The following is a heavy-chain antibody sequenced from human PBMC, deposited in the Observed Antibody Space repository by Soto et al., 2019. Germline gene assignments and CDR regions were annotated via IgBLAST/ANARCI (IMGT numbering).Heavy chain of an antibody. CDR3: ARTNVDIVATINFDY. D-gene: IGHD5-12*01. CDR1: GFSLSNARMG. Sequence: QVTLKESGPVLVKPTETLTLTYTVSGFSLSNARMGVSWIRQPPGKALEWLAHIFSNDEKSYSTSLKSRLTISKDTSKSQVVLTMTNMDPVDTATYYCARTNVDIVATINFDYWGQGTLVTVSS. J-gene: IGHJ4*02. CDR2: IFSNDEK. V-gene: IGHV2-26*01.